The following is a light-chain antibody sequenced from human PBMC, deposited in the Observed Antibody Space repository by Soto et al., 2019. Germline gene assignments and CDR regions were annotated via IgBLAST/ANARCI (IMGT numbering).Light chain of an antibody. Sequence: DIQMTQSPSSLSASVGDRVTITCRASQSLSTYLNWYQQKPGKAPKFLIYAASSLQSGVPSRFSGSGSGTEFTLTISSLQPEDFATYYCQQYNTYPWTFGQGTKVDIK. CDR2: AAS. J-gene: IGKJ1*01. CDR1: QSLSTY. V-gene: IGKV1-16*01. CDR3: QQYNTYPWT.